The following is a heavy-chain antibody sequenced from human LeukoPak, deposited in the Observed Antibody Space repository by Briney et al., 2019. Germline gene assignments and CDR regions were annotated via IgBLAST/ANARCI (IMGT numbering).Heavy chain of an antibody. CDR3: AIADGIATKYYFDY. V-gene: IGHV4-39*07. D-gene: IGHD6-13*01. Sequence: SETLSLTCTVSGGSISSSSYYWGWIRQPPGKGLEWIGSIYYSGSTYYNPSLKSRVTISVDTSKNQFSLKLSSVTAADTAVYYCAIADGIATKYYFDYWGQGTLVTVSS. CDR2: IYYSGST. J-gene: IGHJ4*02. CDR1: GGSISSSSYY.